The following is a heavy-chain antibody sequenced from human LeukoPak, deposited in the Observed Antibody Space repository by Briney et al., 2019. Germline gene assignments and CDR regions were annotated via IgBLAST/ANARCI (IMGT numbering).Heavy chain of an antibody. D-gene: IGHD4-17*01. CDR2: IDGSGGVT. V-gene: IGHV3-23*01. Sequence: PGGSLRLSCEAAGFTFSSYAMSWVRQAPGKGLEWVSAIDGSGGVTYYADSVKGRFTISRDNSKNTMHLQMNSLRAEDTAVYYRARDPDDYGDYSYFDYWGQGTLVTVSS. CDR3: ARDPDDYGDYSYFDY. J-gene: IGHJ4*02. CDR1: GFTFSSYA.